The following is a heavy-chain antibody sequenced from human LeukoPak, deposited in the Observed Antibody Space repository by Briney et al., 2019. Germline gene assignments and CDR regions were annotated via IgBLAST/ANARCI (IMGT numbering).Heavy chain of an antibody. Sequence: PSETLSLTCSVSGDSISGYYWHWIRQPPGKGLEWIGYIYYSGSTNYNPSLKSRVTISLDTSENRFSLKLSAVAAADTALYFCARGIQHFDSWGQGTLVSVSS. D-gene: IGHD5-18*01. J-gene: IGHJ4*02. CDR2: IYYSGST. CDR3: ARGIQHFDS. CDR1: GDSISGYY. V-gene: IGHV4-59*01.